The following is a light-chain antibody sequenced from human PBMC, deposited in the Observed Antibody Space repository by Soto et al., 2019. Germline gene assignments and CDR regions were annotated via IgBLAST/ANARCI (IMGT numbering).Light chain of an antibody. CDR3: STYTSASTS. V-gene: IGLV2-14*02. Sequence: QSALTQPASVSGSPGQSITISCTGISSDVGSYNHVSWYQQHPGKAPKLMIYEVIKRPSGISPRFSGSKAGNTASLTISGLQADDEADYFCSTYTSASTSFGGGTKLTVL. J-gene: IGLJ2*01. CDR2: EVI. CDR1: SSDVGSYNH.